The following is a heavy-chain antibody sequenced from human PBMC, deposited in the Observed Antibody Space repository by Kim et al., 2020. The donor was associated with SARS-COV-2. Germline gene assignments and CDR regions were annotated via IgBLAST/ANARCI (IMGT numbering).Heavy chain of an antibody. J-gene: IGHJ4*02. Sequence: SVKVSCKASGGTFSSYAISWVRQAPGQGLEWMGGIIPIFGTANYAQKFQGRVTITADESTSTAYMELSSLRSEDTAVYYCARGVDFWSGSFDYWGQGTLVAVSS. D-gene: IGHD3-3*01. CDR2: IIPIFGTA. CDR1: GGTFSSYA. CDR3: ARGVDFWSGSFDY. V-gene: IGHV1-69*13.